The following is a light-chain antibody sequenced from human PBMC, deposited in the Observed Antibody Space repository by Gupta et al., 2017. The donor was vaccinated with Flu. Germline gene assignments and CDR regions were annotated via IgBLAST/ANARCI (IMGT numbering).Light chain of an antibody. CDR3: QQYNSYPWT. J-gene: IGKJ1*01. CDR1: QTMSSW. CDR2: KAS. Sequence: GDRVTITCRASQTMSSWLAWYQQKPGKAPKLLICKASSLESGVPSRFGGSGSGTEFTLTIDSLEPDDFATYYCQQYNSYPWTFGQGTKVEIK. V-gene: IGKV1-5*03.